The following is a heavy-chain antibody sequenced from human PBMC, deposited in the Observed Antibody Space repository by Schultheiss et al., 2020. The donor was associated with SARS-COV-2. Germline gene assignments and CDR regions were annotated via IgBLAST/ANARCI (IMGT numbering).Heavy chain of an antibody. J-gene: IGHJ3*02. V-gene: IGHV4-39*07. CDR1: GGSISSSSYY. Sequence: SETLSLTCTVSGGSISSSSYYWSWIRQPPGKGLEWIGEINHSGSTNYNPSLKSRVTISVDTSKNQFSLKLSSVTAADTAVYYCARATGGYAFDIWGQGTMVTVSS. CDR3: ARATGGYAFDI. D-gene: IGHD5-18*01. CDR2: INHSGST.